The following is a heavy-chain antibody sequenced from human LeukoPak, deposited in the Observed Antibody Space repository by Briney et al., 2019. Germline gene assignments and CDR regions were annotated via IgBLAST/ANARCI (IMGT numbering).Heavy chain of an antibody. J-gene: IGHJ4*02. CDR2: ISSRGDST. Sequence: PGGSLRLSCVASGFTFSSFAMSWVRQAPGEGLEWLSIISSRGDSTDYAESVKGRFTISRDNSKNTLYLQMKSPRAEDTAVYYCVRALWFGELSSSGPWGQGTLVIVSS. D-gene: IGHD3-10*01. V-gene: IGHV3-23*01. CDR3: VRALWFGELSSSGP. CDR1: GFTFSSFA.